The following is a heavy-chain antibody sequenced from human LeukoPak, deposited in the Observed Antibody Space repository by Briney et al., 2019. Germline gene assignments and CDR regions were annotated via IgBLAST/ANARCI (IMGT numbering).Heavy chain of an antibody. CDR3: ARDPYYGSGSGWGYYYYYYMDV. V-gene: IGHV1-18*01. Sequence: GASVKVSCKTTEDTLRNVAFSWVRQAPGQGLEWMGWISAYNGNTNYAQKLQGRVTMTTDTSTSTAYMELRSLRSDDTAVYYCARDPYYGSGSGWGYYYYYYMDVWGKGTTVTVSS. CDR2: ISAYNGNT. J-gene: IGHJ6*03. D-gene: IGHD3-10*01. CDR1: EDTLRNVA.